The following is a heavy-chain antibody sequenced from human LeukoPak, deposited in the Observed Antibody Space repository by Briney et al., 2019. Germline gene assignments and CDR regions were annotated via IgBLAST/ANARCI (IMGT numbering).Heavy chain of an antibody. V-gene: IGHV4-39*01. CDR2: INHSGSA. D-gene: IGHD3-10*01. Sequence: PSETLSLTCTVSGDSLSNTYYYWAWIRQPPGKGLEWIGGINHSGSANYNPPLKSRITLSVDTSKNQFSLNLSSVTAADTAMYYCARQTVRGIMKYWGQGTLVTVSS. J-gene: IGHJ4*02. CDR3: ARQTVRGIMKY. CDR1: GDSLSNTYYY.